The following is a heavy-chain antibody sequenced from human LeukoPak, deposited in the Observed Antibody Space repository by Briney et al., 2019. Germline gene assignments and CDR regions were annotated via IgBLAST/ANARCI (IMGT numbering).Heavy chain of an antibody. CDR1: GFSLITSGVG. J-gene: IGHJ4*02. Sequence: SGPTLVKPTQTLTLTCSLSGFSLITSGVGVAWIRQPPGKALEWLALIFWDDEKRYSPSLKSRLTITKDTSRKQVVLTMTNMDPVDTGTYYCAHRPDQTSGTYYFGYWGQGTLVTVSS. CDR3: AHRPDQTSGTYYFGY. CDR2: IFWDDEK. D-gene: IGHD1-26*01. V-gene: IGHV2-5*02.